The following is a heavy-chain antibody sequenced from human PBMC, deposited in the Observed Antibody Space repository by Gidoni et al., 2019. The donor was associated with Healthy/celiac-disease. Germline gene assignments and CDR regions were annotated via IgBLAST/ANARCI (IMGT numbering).Heavy chain of an antibody. D-gene: IGHD6-19*01. CDR2: ISWNSGSI. J-gene: IGHJ4*02. Sequence: EVQLVESGGGLVQPGRSLRLSCAASGFTFDDYAMHWVRQAPGKGLEWVSGISWNSGSIGYADSVKGRFTISRDNAKNSLYLQMNSLRAEDTALYYCAKDRGQWLVRGIFDYWGQGTLVTVSS. CDR3: AKDRGQWLVRGIFDY. CDR1: GFTFDDYA. V-gene: IGHV3-9*01.